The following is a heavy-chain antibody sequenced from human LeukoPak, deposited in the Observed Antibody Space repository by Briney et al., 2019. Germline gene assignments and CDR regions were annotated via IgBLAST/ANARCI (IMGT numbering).Heavy chain of an antibody. CDR3: ARGPGPLQLERLEAFDI. V-gene: IGHV4-4*07. Sequence: SETLSLTCTVSGGSISTYYWSWIRQPAGEGLEWVGRIYTNSGSTNYNPSLESRVTVSVDTSKNQFSLKLSSVTAADTAVYYCARGPGPLQLERLEAFDIWGQGTKVTVSS. J-gene: IGHJ3*02. D-gene: IGHD1-1*01. CDR2: IYTNSGST. CDR1: GGSISTYY.